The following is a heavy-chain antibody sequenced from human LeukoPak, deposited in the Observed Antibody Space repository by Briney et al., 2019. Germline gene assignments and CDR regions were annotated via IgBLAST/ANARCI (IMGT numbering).Heavy chain of an antibody. V-gene: IGHV4-61*02. CDR2: NNTSGST. CDR1: SDSISSTSGTYF. J-gene: IGHJ5*02. D-gene: IGHD1-1*01. Sequence: PSQTLSLTCSVSSDSISSTSGTYFWGWIRQPAGKGLEWIGRNNTSGSTNYNPSLKSRVTMSVDTSKNQFSLKVTSVTAADTAVYYCARYRLGWFDPWGQGTLVTVSS. CDR3: ARYRLGWFDP.